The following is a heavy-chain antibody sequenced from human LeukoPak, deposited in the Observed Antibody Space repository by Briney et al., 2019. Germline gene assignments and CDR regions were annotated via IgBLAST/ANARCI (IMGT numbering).Heavy chain of an antibody. V-gene: IGHV3-7*01. D-gene: IGHD3-10*02. J-gene: IGHJ6*04. CDR2: IKQDGSVK. CDR1: GFTFSSYW. Sequence: QPGGSLRLSCAASGFTFSSYWMTWVRQAPGKGLEWVANIKQDGSVKYYVDSVKGRFTISRDNAKNSLYLQMNSLRAEDTAVYYCAELGITMIGGVWGKGTTVTVSS. CDR3: AELGITMIGGV.